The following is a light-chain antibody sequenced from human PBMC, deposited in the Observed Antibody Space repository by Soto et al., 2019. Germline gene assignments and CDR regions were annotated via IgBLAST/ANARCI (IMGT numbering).Light chain of an antibody. Sequence: DIQLTQSPSVLSASVGDTVTITRRASQALSNYLAWYQQKPGKDPDIMIYSASTLQSGVPSRFSGSVSETEFSLTIRALQTEDFATYEGQQLSRYTLTFGGGTKVDIK. V-gene: IGKV1-9*01. J-gene: IGKJ4*01. CDR1: QALSNY. CDR2: SAS. CDR3: QQLSRYTLT.